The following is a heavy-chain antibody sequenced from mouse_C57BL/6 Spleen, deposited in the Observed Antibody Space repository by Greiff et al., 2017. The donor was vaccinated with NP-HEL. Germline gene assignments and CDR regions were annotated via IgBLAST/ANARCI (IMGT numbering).Heavy chain of an antibody. Sequence: VQLQQSGAELVRPGASVTLSCKASGYTFTDYEMHWVKQTPVHGLEWIGAIDPETGGTAYNQKFKGKAILTADKSSSTAYMELRSLTSEDSAVYYCTSPLYYGSPDYWGQGTTLTVSS. J-gene: IGHJ2*01. CDR3: TSPLYYGSPDY. CDR1: GYTFTDYE. D-gene: IGHD1-1*01. CDR2: IDPETGGT. V-gene: IGHV1-15*01.